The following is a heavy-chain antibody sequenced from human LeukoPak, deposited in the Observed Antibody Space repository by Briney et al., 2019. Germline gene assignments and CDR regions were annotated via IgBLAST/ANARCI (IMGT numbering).Heavy chain of an antibody. CDR1: GGSISSYY. D-gene: IGHD5-12*01. V-gene: IGHV4-59*13. J-gene: IGHJ6*03. Sequence: SETLSLTRTVSGGSISSYYWSWIRQPPGKGLEWIGYIYYSGSTNYNPSLKSRVTISVDTSKNQFSLKLSSVTAADTAVYYCARDRAPWNYYYMDVWGKGTTVTVSS. CDR2: IYYSGST. CDR3: ARDRAPWNYYYMDV.